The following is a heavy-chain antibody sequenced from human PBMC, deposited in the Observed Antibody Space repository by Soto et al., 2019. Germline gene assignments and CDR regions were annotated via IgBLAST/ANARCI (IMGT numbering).Heavy chain of an antibody. J-gene: IGHJ4*02. CDR3: ARDGGAAPDMGY. CDR1: GGSISSGGYY. V-gene: IGHV4-31*03. D-gene: IGHD6-13*01. Sequence: QVQLQESGPGLVKPSQTLSLTCTVSGGSISSGGYYWSWIRQHPGKGLEWIGYIYYSGSAYYNPSLKSRGTISVDTSKNQFSLKLNSVTAADTAVYYCARDGGAAPDMGYWGQGTLVTVSS. CDR2: IYYSGSA.